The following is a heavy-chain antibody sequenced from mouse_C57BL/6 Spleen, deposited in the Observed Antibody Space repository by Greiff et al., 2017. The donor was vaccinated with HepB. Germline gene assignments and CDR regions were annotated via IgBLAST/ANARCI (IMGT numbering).Heavy chain of an antibody. J-gene: IGHJ2*01. CDR3: TREDYDEKDDY. V-gene: IGHV1-15*01. CDR1: GYTFTDYE. Sequence: QVQLQQSGAELVRPGASVTLSCKASGYTFTDYEMHWVKQTPVHGLEWIGAIDPETGGTAYNQKFKGKAILTADKSSSTAYMELRSLTSEDSAVYYCTREDYDEKDDYWGQGTTLTVSS. CDR2: IDPETGGT. D-gene: IGHD2-4*01.